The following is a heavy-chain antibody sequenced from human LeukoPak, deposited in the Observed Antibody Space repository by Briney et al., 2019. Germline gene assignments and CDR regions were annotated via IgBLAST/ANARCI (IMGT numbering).Heavy chain of an antibody. V-gene: IGHV1-69*01. Sequence: RASVKVSCKASGGTFSSYAISWVRQAPGQGLEWMGGIIPIFGTANYAQKFQGRVTITADESTSTAYMELGSLRSEDTAVYYCARAPPSRYCSSTSCFSYYFDYWGQGTLVTVSS. J-gene: IGHJ4*02. CDR2: IIPIFGTA. CDR3: ARAPPSRYCSSTSCFSYYFDY. D-gene: IGHD2-2*01. CDR1: GGTFSSYA.